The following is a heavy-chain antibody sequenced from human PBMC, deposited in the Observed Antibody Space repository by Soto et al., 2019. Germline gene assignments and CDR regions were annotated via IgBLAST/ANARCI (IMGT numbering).Heavy chain of an antibody. CDR1: GFSFGEYE. CDR2: INQYGKIT. J-gene: IGHJ4*02. D-gene: IGHD1-26*01. CDR3: ARAAWSDEGWDH. V-gene: IGHV3-48*03. Sequence: DVQLVESGGGFIQPGGSLRLSCAASGFSFGEYEMNWVRQAPGQRLEWVSYINQYGKITYYADSVKGRFTISRDDAKNSLFLQMDSLRAEDTALYYCARAAWSDEGWDHWGQGILVTVSS.